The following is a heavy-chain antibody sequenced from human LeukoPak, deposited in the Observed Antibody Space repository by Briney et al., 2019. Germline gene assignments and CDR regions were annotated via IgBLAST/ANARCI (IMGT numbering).Heavy chain of an antibody. CDR2: FDPEDGET. V-gene: IGHV1-24*01. D-gene: IGHD2-2*01. CDR3: ATGSDFPAADFDY. J-gene: IGHJ4*02. Sequence: GASVKVSCKVSGYTLTELSMHWVRQAPGKGLEWMGGFDPEDGETIYAQKFQGRVTMTEDTSTDTAYMELSSLRSEDMAVYYCATGSDFPAADFDYWGQGTLVTVSS. CDR1: GYTLTELS.